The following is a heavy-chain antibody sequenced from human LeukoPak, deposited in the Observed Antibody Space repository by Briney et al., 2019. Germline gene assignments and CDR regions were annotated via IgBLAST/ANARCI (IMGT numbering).Heavy chain of an antibody. CDR2: INHSGST. V-gene: IGHV4-34*01. CDR1: GGSFSGYY. Sequence: SETLSLTCAVYGGSFSGYYWSWIRQPPGKGLEWIGEINHSGSTNYNPSLKSRVTISVDTSKNQFSLKLSSVTAADTAVYYCARPGWQLNFDYWGQGTLVTVSS. J-gene: IGHJ4*02. D-gene: IGHD6-19*01. CDR3: ARPGWQLNFDY.